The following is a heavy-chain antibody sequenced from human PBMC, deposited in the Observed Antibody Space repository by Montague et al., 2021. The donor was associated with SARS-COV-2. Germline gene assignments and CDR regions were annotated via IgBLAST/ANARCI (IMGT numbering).Heavy chain of an antibody. CDR1: GGSITSSNYY. CDR2: ISYSGST. V-gene: IGHV4-39*01. CDR3: ARVGSSGWYAPGYFDY. J-gene: IGHJ4*02. Sequence: SETLSLTCTVSGGSITSSNYYWGWIRQPPGKGLEWFGSISYSGSTYYNPSIKGRVTISVDTSKHQFSLRLSSVTAADTAVYYCARVGSSGWYAPGYFDYWGQGTLVTVSS. D-gene: IGHD6-19*01.